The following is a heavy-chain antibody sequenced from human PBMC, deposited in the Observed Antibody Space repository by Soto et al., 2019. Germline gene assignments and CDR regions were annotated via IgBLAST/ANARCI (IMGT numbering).Heavy chain of an antibody. Sequence: SETLSLTCAVYGGSFSGYYWSWIRQPPGKGLEWIGEINHSGSTNYNPSLKSRVTISVDTSKNQFSLKLSSVTAEDTAVYYCATAEQQLAHYYYGMDVWGQGTTVNVSS. J-gene: IGHJ6*02. D-gene: IGHD6-13*01. CDR3: ATAEQQLAHYYYGMDV. CDR1: GGSFSGYY. CDR2: INHSGST. V-gene: IGHV4-34*01.